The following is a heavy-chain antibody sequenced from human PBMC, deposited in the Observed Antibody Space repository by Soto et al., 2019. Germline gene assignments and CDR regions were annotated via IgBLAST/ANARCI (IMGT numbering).Heavy chain of an antibody. Sequence: LRLSFAASGFTFDDYAMHWVRQAPGKGLEWVSLISWDGGSTYYADSVKGRFTISRDNSKNSLYLQMNSLRAEDTALYYCAKDLGNPLPRRLYYCYGMDVWGQGTTVTVSS. CDR1: GFTFDDYA. CDR2: ISWDGGST. D-gene: IGHD5-12*01. CDR3: AKDLGNPLPRRLYYCYGMDV. V-gene: IGHV3-43D*04. J-gene: IGHJ6*02.